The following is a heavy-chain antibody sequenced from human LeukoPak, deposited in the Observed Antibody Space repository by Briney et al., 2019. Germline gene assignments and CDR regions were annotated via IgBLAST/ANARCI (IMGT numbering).Heavy chain of an antibody. J-gene: IGHJ4*02. V-gene: IGHV3-48*01. D-gene: IGHD2-15*01. CDR2: ISSSSSTI. CDR3: ARGWSVVVVVATPGFDY. Sequence: GGSLRLSCAASGFTFSSYSMNWVRQAPGKGLEWVSYISSSSSTIYYADSVKGRFTISRDNAKNSLYLQMNSLRAEDTAVYYCARGWSVVVVVATPGFDYWGQGTLVTVSS. CDR1: GFTFSSYS.